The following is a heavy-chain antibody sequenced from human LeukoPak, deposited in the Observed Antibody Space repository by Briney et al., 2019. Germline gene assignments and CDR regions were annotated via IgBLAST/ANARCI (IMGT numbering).Heavy chain of an antibody. V-gene: IGHV3-7*01. J-gene: IGHJ4*02. CDR3: ARERDGRFFDY. CDR2: INQDGSEK. D-gene: IGHD5-24*01. CDR1: GFTFSSYW. Sequence: GGSLGLSCAASGFTFSSYWMSWVRQDPGKGLEWVANINQDGSEKYFVDSVRGRFTISRDNSKNSLHLQMNTLRAEDTAVYYCARERDGRFFDYWGQGTLVTVSS.